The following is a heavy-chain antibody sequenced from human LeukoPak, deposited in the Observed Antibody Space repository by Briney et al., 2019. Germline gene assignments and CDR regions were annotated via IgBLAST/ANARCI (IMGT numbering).Heavy chain of an antibody. CDR2: ISSSSSYI. Sequence: GGSLRLSCAASGFTFSSYSMTWVRQAPGKGLEWVSSISSSSSYIYYADSVKGRFTISRDNAKNSLYLQMNSLRAEDTAVYYCARDPYYDFWSGYSDYWGQGTLVTVSS. J-gene: IGHJ4*02. CDR3: ARDPYYDFWSGYSDY. V-gene: IGHV3-21*01. CDR1: GFTFSSYS. D-gene: IGHD3-3*01.